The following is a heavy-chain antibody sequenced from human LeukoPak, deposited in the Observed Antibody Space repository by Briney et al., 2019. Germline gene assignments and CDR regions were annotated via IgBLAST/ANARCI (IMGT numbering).Heavy chain of an antibody. D-gene: IGHD3-22*01. Sequence: KAGGSLRLSCAASGFTFSSYSMNWVRQAPGKGLKWVSYISSSSSTIYYADSVKGRFTISRDNAKNSLYLQMKSLGAEDTAVYYCAAGLLLRGAFDIWGQGTMVTVSS. CDR2: ISSSSSTI. V-gene: IGHV3-48*01. J-gene: IGHJ3*02. CDR1: GFTFSSYS. CDR3: AAGLLLRGAFDI.